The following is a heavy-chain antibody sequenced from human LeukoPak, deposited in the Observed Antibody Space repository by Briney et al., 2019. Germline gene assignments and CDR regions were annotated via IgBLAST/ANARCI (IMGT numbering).Heavy chain of an antibody. Sequence: ASVKVSCKASGYTFTDSYVHWVRQAPGQVLEWMGLIDPDGGNTNYAQNFQGRVTLTRDTSTSTLYMELSSLRSEDTAVYYCARDRYYGSGSYYKYYFDYWGQGTLVTVSS. CDR2: IDPDGGNT. CDR1: GYTFTDSY. D-gene: IGHD3-10*01. J-gene: IGHJ4*02. CDR3: ARDRYYGSGSYYKYYFDY. V-gene: IGHV1-46*01.